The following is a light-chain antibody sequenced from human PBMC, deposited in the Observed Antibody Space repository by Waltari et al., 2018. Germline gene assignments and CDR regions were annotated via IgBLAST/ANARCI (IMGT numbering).Light chain of an antibody. J-gene: IGLJ2*01. CDR3: SAYTSRGILK. V-gene: IGLV2-14*03. Sequence: QSALTQPASVSGSPGQSITISCTGTSDDIGAYRYVTWYHQRPGKVPKLIIYDLTERPSGVSNRFSGSKSGSTASLTVSGLQAEDEGLFYCSAYTSRGILKFGGGTRVTVL. CDR2: DLT. CDR1: SDDIGAYRY.